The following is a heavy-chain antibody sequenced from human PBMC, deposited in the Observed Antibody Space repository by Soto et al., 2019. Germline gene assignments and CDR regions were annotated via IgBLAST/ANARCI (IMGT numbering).Heavy chain of an antibody. Sequence: TLSLTCSVSGESIGSGGHYWNWIRQRPEKGLEWIGCSYYSGSTHYNPSLRSRLTISLDTSKNQFLLRLVSVTAADTALYYCARAQALAPTVWGYWGQGIQVTVSS. D-gene: IGHD7-27*01. CDR1: GESIGSGGHY. CDR2: SYYSGST. J-gene: IGHJ4*02. CDR3: ARAQALAPTVWGY. V-gene: IGHV4-31*03.